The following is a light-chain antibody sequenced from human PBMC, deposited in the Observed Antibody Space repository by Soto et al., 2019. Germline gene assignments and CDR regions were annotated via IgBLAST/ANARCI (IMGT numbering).Light chain of an antibody. CDR3: QHYGGMWA. Sequence: DIQMTQSPSTLSASVGDRITISCRASQSISNRLAWYQQKPGKAPKVPIYDASNLESGVPSRFSGSGSGTEFILSINSLQPDDFATYYCQHYGGMWAFGQGTKVEIK. CDR2: DAS. J-gene: IGKJ1*01. CDR1: QSISNR. V-gene: IGKV1-5*01.